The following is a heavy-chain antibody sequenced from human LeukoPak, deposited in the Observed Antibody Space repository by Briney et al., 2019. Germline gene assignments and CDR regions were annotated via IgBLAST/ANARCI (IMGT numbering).Heavy chain of an antibody. V-gene: IGHV3-7*01. CDR1: GFTFSSYW. J-gene: IGHJ6*03. Sequence: GGSLRLSCAASGFTFSSYWMSWVRQAPGKGLEWVANIKQDGSEKWYVDSVKGRFSISRDNAKNTLYLQMNSLRAEDTAMYYCARVYYYYYMDVWGRGTTVTVSS. CDR2: IKQDGSEK. CDR3: ARVYYYYYMDV.